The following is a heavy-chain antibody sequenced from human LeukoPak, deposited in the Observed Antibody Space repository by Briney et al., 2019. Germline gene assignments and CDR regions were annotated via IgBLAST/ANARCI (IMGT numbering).Heavy chain of an antibody. CDR3: ARSYLWGSYRYFDY. V-gene: IGHV3-66*01. D-gene: IGHD3-16*02. CDR2: IYSGGST. J-gene: IGHJ4*02. CDR1: GFTVSSNY. Sequence: GGSLRLPCVASGFTVSSNYMSWVRQAPGKGLEWVSVIYSGGSTYYADSVKGRFTISRDNSKNTLYLQMNSLRAEDTAVYYCARSYLWGSYRYFDYWGQGTLVTVSS.